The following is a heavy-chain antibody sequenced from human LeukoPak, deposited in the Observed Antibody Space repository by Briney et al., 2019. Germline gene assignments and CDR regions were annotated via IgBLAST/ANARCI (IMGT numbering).Heavy chain of an antibody. D-gene: IGHD3-22*01. V-gene: IGHV3-15*01. CDR1: GFTFSQAW. CDR3: TTDYYDSVGYSSYY. Sequence: GGSLRLSCAASGFTFSQAWMSWVRQAPGRGLEWVGRIKSETYGGTTDYAAPVSGRFTVSRDDSKNTLYLQMNGLKAEDTAVYYCTTDYYDSVGYSSYYWGQGTLVTVSS. CDR2: IKSETYGGTT. J-gene: IGHJ4*02.